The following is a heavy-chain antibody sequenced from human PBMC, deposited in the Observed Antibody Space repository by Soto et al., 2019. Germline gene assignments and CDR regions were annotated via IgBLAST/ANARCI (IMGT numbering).Heavy chain of an antibody. CDR1: GVTFSSET. D-gene: IGHD3-10*01. V-gene: IGHV1-69*01. Sequence: QVQLVQSGADVKKPGSSVKVSCQASGVTFSSETLGWVRQAPGQGLEWVGGIIPLFGTASYSQKFQGRVTITADESTSAVYMELSSLRSDDTAVYFWATELGENPASPLDAWGQGTLVTVSS. CDR2: IIPLFGTA. J-gene: IGHJ5*02. CDR3: ATELGENPASPLDA.